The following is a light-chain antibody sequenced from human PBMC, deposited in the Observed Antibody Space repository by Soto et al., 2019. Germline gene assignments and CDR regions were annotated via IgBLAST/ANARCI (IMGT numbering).Light chain of an antibody. CDR2: GAS. Sequence: EIVLTQSPGTLSLSPGERATLSCRASQSVSSSYLAWYQQKPGKAPRLLIYGASSRATGIPDRFSGSGSGTDFTLTISRLEPEEFAVYYCQQYGSSPPTFGPGTKVDIK. J-gene: IGKJ3*01. V-gene: IGKV3-20*01. CDR1: QSVSSSY. CDR3: QQYGSSPPT.